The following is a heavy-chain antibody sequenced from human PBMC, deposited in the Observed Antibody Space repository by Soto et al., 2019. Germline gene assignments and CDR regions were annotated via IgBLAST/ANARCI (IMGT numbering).Heavy chain of an antibody. CDR1: GFTFSSYA. J-gene: IGHJ4*02. D-gene: IGHD3-10*01. V-gene: IGHV3-23*01. CDR2: ISGSGGST. CDR3: AKAPTNYGSGSYYYY. Sequence: EVQLLESGGGLVQPGGSLRLSCAASGFTFSSYAMSWVRQAPGKGLEWVSAISGSGGSTYYADSVKGRFTISRDNSKNTLYLQMNSLRAEDTALYYCAKAPTNYGSGSYYYYWGQGTLVTVAS.